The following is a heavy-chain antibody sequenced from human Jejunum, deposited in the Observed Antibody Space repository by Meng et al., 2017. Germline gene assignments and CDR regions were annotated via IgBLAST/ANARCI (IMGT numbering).Heavy chain of an antibody. Sequence: QVQLVQSGAEVKRPGASVTVSCKTSGFAFSRYVIHWVRQAPGQRLEWMGWINTVNANTRYPEKFQGRVTITRDTSASTAYMELSSLTSEDTAVYYCARVKYSGYDPFDSWGQGTLVTVSS. CDR1: GFAFSRYV. CDR2: INTVNANT. CDR3: ARVKYSGYDPFDS. D-gene: IGHD5-12*01. J-gene: IGHJ4*02. V-gene: IGHV1-3*04.